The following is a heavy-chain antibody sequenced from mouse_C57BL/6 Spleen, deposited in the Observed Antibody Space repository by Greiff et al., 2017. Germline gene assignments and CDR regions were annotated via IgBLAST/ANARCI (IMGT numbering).Heavy chain of an antibody. J-gene: IGHJ4*01. D-gene: IGHD1-1*01. CDR3: ARLHYGSSYVKAMDY. CDR2: IDPSDSET. Sequence: QVQLQPPGAELVRPGSSVKLSCKASGYTFTSYWMHWVKQRPIQGLEWIGNIDPSDSETHYNQKFKDKATLTVDKSSSTAYMQLSSLTSEDSAVYYCARLHYGSSYVKAMDYWGEGTAVTVSS. V-gene: IGHV1-52*01. CDR1: GYTFTSYW.